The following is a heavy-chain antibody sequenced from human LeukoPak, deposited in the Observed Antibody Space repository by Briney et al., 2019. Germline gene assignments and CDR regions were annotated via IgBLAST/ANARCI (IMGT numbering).Heavy chain of an antibody. CDR3: AKGKYYYDSSGYYSWFDP. CDR1: GFTFSSYA. J-gene: IGHJ5*02. D-gene: IGHD3-22*01. V-gene: IGHV3-30-3*01. CDR2: ISYDGSNK. Sequence: GGSLRLSCAASGFTFSSYAMHWVRQAPGKGLEWVAVISYDGSNKYYADSVKGRFTISRDNSKNTLYLQMNSLRAEDTAVYYCAKGKYYYDSSGYYSWFDPWGQGTLVTVSS.